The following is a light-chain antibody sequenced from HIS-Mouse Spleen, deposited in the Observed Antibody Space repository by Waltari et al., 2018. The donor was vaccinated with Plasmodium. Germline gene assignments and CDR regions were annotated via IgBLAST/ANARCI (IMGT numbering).Light chain of an antibody. CDR2: DAS. CDR3: QQRSNWPRVLT. V-gene: IGKV3-11*01. Sequence: ELVLTQSPATLSLSPGERATLSCRASQSVSRYLAWYQQKPGQAPRLLIYDASNRATGITARFSGSGSGTDFTLTISSLEPEDFAVYYCQQRSNWPRVLTFGGGTKVEIK. J-gene: IGKJ4*01. CDR1: QSVSRY.